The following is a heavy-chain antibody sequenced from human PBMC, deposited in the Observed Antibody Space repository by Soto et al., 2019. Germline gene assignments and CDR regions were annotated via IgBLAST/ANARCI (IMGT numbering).Heavy chain of an antibody. CDR1: GFSLSNARMG. J-gene: IGHJ4*02. D-gene: IGHD6-13*01. V-gene: IGHV2-26*01. CDR2: IFSNDEK. CDR3: ARMDSSSWVDY. Sequence: QVTLKESGPVLVKPTETLTLTFTVSGFSLSNARMGVRWIRQPPGKALEWLAHIFSNDEKSYSTSLKSRLTISKDTSKSQVVLTMTNIDPVDTATYYCARMDSSSWVDYWGQGTLVTVSS.